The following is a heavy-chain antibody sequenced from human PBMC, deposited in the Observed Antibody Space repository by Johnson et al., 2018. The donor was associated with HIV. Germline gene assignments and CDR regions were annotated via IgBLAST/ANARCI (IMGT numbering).Heavy chain of an antibody. J-gene: IGHJ3*02. CDR1: GFTFSDHY. Sequence: QVQLVESGGDVVQPGGSLRLSCAVSGFTFSDHYMSWIRQAPGKGLEWVSYISSSSSSIYYADSVKGRFTISRATAKNSLYLQMNSLRAEDTALYYCAKDMGGCSGGSCYLKGAFDIWGQGTMVTVSS. D-gene: IGHD2-15*01. V-gene: IGHV3-11*01. CDR2: ISSSSSSI. CDR3: AKDMGGCSGGSCYLKGAFDI.